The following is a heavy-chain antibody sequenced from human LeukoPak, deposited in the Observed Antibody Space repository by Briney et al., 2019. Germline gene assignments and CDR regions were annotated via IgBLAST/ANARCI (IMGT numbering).Heavy chain of an antibody. V-gene: IGHV4-59*01. J-gene: IGHJ3*02. Sequence: SETLSLTCTVSVGSISSYYWSCIRQPPGKGLEWIGSIYYSGSTNYNPSLKSRVTISIDTSKNQFSLKLSSVTAADTAVYYCARGGYYGAWSDDAFHIWGQGTMVTVSS. CDR3: ARGGYYGAWSDDAFHI. D-gene: IGHD3-10*01. CDR2: IYYSGST. CDR1: VGSISSYY.